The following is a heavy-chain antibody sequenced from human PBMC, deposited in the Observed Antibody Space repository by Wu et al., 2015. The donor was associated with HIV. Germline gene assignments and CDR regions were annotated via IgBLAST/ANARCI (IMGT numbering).Heavy chain of an antibody. CDR2: MNPHSGNT. CDR1: GYTFTTYD. V-gene: IGHV1-8*01. CDR3: ALSTRSITMIVVAPRY. J-gene: IGHJ4*02. D-gene: IGHD3-22*01. Sequence: QVLLVQSGAEVKMPGASVRVSCKASGYTFTTYDIHWVRQATGQGPEWMGWMNPHSGNTDYAQKFKGRVTMTRDTSINTVYLELSSLTFEDTAVYYCALSTRSITMIVVAPRYWGQGTLVTVSS.